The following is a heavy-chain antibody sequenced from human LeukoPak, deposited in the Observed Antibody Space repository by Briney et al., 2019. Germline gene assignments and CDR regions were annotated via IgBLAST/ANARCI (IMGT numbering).Heavy chain of an antibody. CDR1: GYTFTNYG. CDR2: ISAYNGNT. D-gene: IGHD3-22*01. J-gene: IGHJ3*02. Sequence: ASVKVSCKTSGYTFTNYGISWVRQAPGLGLEWMGWISAYNGNTNYAQKVQGRVTMTTDTSTSTAYMELRSLRFDDTAVYYCARDDTMTDAFDIWGQGTMVTVSS. V-gene: IGHV1-18*01. CDR3: ARDDTMTDAFDI.